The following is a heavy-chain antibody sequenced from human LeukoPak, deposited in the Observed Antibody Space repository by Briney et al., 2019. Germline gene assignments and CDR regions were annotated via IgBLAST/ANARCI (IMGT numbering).Heavy chain of an antibody. Sequence: SETLSLTCTVSGYSISSGYYWGWIRQPPGKGLEWIGSIYYSGSTYYNPSLKSRVTISVDTSKNQFSLKLSSVTAADTAVYYCVDFWSGYPSWGQGTLVTVSS. CDR3: VDFWSGYPS. CDR2: IYYSGST. D-gene: IGHD3-3*01. V-gene: IGHV4-38-2*02. J-gene: IGHJ5*02. CDR1: GYSISSGYY.